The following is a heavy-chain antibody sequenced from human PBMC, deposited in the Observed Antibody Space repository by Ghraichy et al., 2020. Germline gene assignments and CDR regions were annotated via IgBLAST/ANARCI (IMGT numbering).Heavy chain of an antibody. Sequence: ASVKVSCKASGYTFTSYDINWVRQATGPGLEWMGWMNPNSGNTGYAQKFQGRVTMTRNTSISTAYMELSSLRSEDTAVYYCARVIAAAGTYYYYYGMDVWGQGTTVTVSS. J-gene: IGHJ6*02. D-gene: IGHD6-13*01. CDR3: ARVIAAAGTYYYYYGMDV. CDR1: GYTFTSYD. CDR2: MNPNSGNT. V-gene: IGHV1-8*01.